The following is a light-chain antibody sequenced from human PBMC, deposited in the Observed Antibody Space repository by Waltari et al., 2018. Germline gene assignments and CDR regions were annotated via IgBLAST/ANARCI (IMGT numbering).Light chain of an antibody. CDR3: QQYNNWPLT. CDR2: GAS. Sequence: ETMMTQSPATLSVSPGERANLSCRASQSVSSNLAWYQQKPGQAPRLLIYGASTRATGIPARFSGSGSGTEFTLTISSLQSEDFAVYYCQQYNNWPLTFGGGTKVEIK. J-gene: IGKJ4*01. CDR1: QSVSSN. V-gene: IGKV3-15*01.